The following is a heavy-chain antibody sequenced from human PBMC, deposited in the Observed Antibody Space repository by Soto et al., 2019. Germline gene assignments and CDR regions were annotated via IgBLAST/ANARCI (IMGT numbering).Heavy chain of an antibody. V-gene: IGHV4-39*01. CDR2: IYYSGRA. Sequence: ASETLFLTCTVSGGSISSSSYYWGWIRPPPGKGLEWIGSIYYSGRAYYNPSVKSRVTISLDTSKNQFSLKLSSVTAADTAVFYCARRVGEPLHYFDYWGQGALVTVSS. CDR1: GGSISSSSYY. J-gene: IGHJ4*02. CDR3: ARRVGEPLHYFDY. D-gene: IGHD1-26*01.